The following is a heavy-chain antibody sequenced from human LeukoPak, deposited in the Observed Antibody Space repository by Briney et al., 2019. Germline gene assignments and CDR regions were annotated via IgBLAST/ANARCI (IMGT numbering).Heavy chain of an antibody. J-gene: IGHJ5*02. V-gene: IGHV3-30*02. CDR3: ARGGGAMVP. CDR2: IRYDGRNK. D-gene: IGHD3-16*01. Sequence: PGGSLRLSCAASGFTFSTYGMHWVRQAPGKGLEWVAFIRYDGRNKYYADSVKGRFTISRDNAKNSLYLQMNSLRAEDTAVYYRARGGGAMVPWGQGTLVTVSS. CDR1: GFTFSTYG.